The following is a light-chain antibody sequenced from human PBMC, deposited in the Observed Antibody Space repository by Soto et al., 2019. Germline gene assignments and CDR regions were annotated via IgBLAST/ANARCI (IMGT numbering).Light chain of an antibody. CDR1: SSDVGGYNY. Sequence: QSALTQPASVSGSPGQSITISCTGTSSDVGGYNYVCWYQQHPGKVPKLMIYEVSNRPSGVSNRFSGSKSGNTASLTISGLQAEDEADYYCSSYTGSSTLVVFGGGTQLTVL. CDR2: EVS. J-gene: IGLJ2*01. V-gene: IGLV2-14*01. CDR3: SSYTGSSTLVV.